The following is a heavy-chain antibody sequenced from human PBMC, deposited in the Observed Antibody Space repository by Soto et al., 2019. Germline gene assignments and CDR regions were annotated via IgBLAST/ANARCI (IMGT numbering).Heavy chain of an antibody. CDR2: INHSGST. D-gene: IGHD3-22*01. V-gene: IGHV4-39*07. CDR3: ARRDRRDSSGYPSDY. Sequence: LSLTCTVSGGSISSNSYYWSWIRQPPGKGLEWIGEINHSGSTNYNPSLKSRVTISVDTSKNQFSLKLSSVTAADTAVYYCARRDRRDSSGYPSDYWGQGTLVTVSS. J-gene: IGHJ4*02. CDR1: GGSISSNSYY.